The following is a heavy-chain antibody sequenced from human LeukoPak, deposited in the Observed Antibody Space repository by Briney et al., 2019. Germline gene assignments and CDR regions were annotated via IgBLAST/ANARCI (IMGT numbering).Heavy chain of an antibody. J-gene: IGHJ4*02. CDR1: GFTFSSYA. CDR2: ISGSGGST. Sequence: GGSLRLSCAASGFTFSSYAMSWVRQAPGKGLEWVSAISGSGGSTYYADSVKGRFTISRDDSKNTLYLQMNTLRAEDTAVYYCASEIMIVAIRSTVDYWGQGTLVTVSS. V-gene: IGHV3-23*01. CDR3: ASEIMIVAIRSTVDY. D-gene: IGHD3-22*01.